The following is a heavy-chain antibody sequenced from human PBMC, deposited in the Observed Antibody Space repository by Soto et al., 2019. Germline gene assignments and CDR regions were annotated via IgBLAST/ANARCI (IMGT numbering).Heavy chain of an antibody. CDR2: ISWNSGSI. CDR3: ARGGYCSSTSCYAGIYYYYYMDV. D-gene: IGHD2-2*01. CDR1: GFTFDDYA. V-gene: IGHV3-9*01. J-gene: IGHJ6*03. Sequence: DVQLVESGGGLVQPGRSLRLSCAASGFTFDDYAMHWVRQAPGKGLEWVSGISWNSGSIGYADSVKGRFTISRDNAKNSLYLQMNSLRAEDTALYYCARGGYCSSTSCYAGIYYYYYMDVWGKGTTVTVSS.